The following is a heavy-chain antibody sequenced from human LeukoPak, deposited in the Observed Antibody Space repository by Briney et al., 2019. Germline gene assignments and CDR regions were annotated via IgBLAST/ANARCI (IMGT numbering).Heavy chain of an antibody. V-gene: IGHV1-2*02. CDR2: INPNSGGT. CDR1: GYTFTGYY. J-gene: IGHJ4*02. D-gene: IGHD2-21*02. CDR3: ARGKTMVYCGGDCYRFDN. Sequence: ASVKVSCKASGYTFTGYYMHWVRQAPGQGLEWVGWINPNSGGTNYAQKFQGRVTMTRDTSISTAYMELSRLLSGDTAVYYCARGKTMVYCGGDCYRFDNWGQGTLVTVSS.